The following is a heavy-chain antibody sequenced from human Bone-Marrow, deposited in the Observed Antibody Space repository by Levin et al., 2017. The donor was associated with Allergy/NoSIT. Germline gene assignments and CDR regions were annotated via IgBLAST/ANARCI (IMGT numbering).Heavy chain of an antibody. D-gene: IGHD5-12*01. CDR1: GFTFSSYA. Sequence: PGGSLRLSCAASGFTFSSYAMSWVRQAPGKGLEWVSAISGSGGSTYYADSVKGRFTISRDNSKNTLYLQMNSLRAEDTAVYYCAKDSEYSGYDYGGSDYWGQGTLVTVSS. CDR2: ISGSGGST. J-gene: IGHJ4*02. V-gene: IGHV3-23*01. CDR3: AKDSEYSGYDYGGSDY.